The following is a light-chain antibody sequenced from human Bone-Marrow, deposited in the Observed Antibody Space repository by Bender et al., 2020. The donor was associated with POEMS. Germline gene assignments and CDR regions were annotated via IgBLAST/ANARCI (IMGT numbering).Light chain of an antibody. CDR2: IDT. CDR1: VLAKQY. V-gene: IGLV3-25*03. J-gene: IGLJ3*02. CDR3: QSTDSSGTRWV. Sequence: SYELTQPPSVSVSPGQTARITCGGDVLAKQYVYWYQQKPGQAPVLVIYIDTERPSGIPERFSGSSSGSTVTLTISGVQAEDEADYYCQSTDSSGTRWVFGGGTNLAVL.